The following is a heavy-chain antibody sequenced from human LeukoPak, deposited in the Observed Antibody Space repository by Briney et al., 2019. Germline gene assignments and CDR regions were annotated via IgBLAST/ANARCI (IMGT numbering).Heavy chain of an antibody. CDR2: MNPNSGNT. V-gene: IGHV1-8*03. Sequence: ASVKVSCKASGYTFTSYDINWVRQATGQGLEWMGWMNPNSGNTGYAQKLQGRVTITRNTSISTAYMELSSLRSEDTAVYYCARGRYSYGSYYYYYMDVWGKGTTVTVSS. J-gene: IGHJ6*03. CDR3: ARGRYSYGSYYYYYMDV. D-gene: IGHD5-18*01. CDR1: GYTFTSYD.